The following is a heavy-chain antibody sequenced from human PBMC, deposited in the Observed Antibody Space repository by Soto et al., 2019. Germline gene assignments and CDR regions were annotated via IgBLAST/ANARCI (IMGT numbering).Heavy chain of an antibody. V-gene: IGHV4-39*01. CDR1: GGSISSSSYY. Sequence: SETLSLTCTVSGGSISSSSYYWGWIRQPPGKGLEWIGSSYYSGSTYYNPSRKSRVTISVDTSKNQFSLKLSSVTAADTAGYYCARHEGRTGTTEGDYFGYWGQGTLVIVSS. CDR3: ARHEGRTGTTEGDYFGY. J-gene: IGHJ4*02. D-gene: IGHD1-7*01. CDR2: SYYSGST.